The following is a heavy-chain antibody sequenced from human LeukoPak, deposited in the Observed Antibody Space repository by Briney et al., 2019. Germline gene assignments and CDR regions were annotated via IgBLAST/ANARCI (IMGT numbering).Heavy chain of an antibody. Sequence: GESLKISCKGSGYSFTTSWIAWVRQKPGKGLEWMGIIYPDDSDTRYSPSFQGQVTISADKYISTAYLQWSSLEASDTAMYYCARHLRSGAVDYWGQGTLVTVSS. CDR1: GYSFTTSW. CDR2: IYPDDSDT. D-gene: IGHD4-17*01. J-gene: IGHJ4*02. V-gene: IGHV5-51*01. CDR3: ARHLRSGAVDY.